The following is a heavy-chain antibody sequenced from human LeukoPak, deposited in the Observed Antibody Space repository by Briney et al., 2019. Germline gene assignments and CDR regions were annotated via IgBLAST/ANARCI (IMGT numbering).Heavy chain of an antibody. Sequence: GGSLRLSCAASRFTFSNYAMTWVRQAPGKGLEWVSAISGSGDTSDYADSVRGRFTISRDNSKNTLYLQMNSLRVEDTAFYYCARDSSMLRGPLVIYYFDFWGQGTLVTVSS. CDR3: ARDSSMLRGPLVIYYFDF. D-gene: IGHD3-10*01. V-gene: IGHV3-23*01. CDR1: RFTFSNYA. J-gene: IGHJ4*02. CDR2: ISGSGDTS.